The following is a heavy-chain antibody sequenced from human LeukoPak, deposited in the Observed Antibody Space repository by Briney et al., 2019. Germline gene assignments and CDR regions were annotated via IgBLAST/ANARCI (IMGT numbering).Heavy chain of an antibody. CDR1: GSSISSGSYY. D-gene: IGHD2-2*01. J-gene: IGHJ5*02. CDR2: IYTSGST. Sequence: SETLSLTCTVSGSSISSGSYYWSWIRQPAGKGLEWIGRIYTSGSTNYNPSLKSRVTISVDTSKNQFSLKLSSVTAADTAVYYCARDHGYCSSTSCSNWFDPWGQGTLVTVSS. CDR3: ARDHGYCSSTSCSNWFDP. V-gene: IGHV4-61*02.